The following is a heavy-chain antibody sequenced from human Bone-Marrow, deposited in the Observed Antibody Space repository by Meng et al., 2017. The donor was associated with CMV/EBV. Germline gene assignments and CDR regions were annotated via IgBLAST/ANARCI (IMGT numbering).Heavy chain of an antibody. V-gene: IGHV3-33*01. D-gene: IGHD3-10*01. CDR1: GFTFSSYG. J-gene: IGHJ6*02. Sequence: GESLKISCAASGFTFSSYGMYWVRQAPGKGLEGVAVIWYDGSNKYYADSVKGRFTISRDNSKNTLYLQMNSLRAEDTAVYYCARDRGVYGSPGREGYYYYGMDVWGQGTTVTVSS. CDR3: ARDRGVYGSPGREGYYYYGMDV. CDR2: IWYDGSNK.